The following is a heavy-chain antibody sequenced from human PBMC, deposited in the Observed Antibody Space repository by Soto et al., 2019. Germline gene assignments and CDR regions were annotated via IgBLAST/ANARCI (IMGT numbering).Heavy chain of an antibody. CDR2: ISPSGGDT. CDR3: AKGSTNGRPYYFDY. V-gene: IGHV3-23*01. CDR1: GFTFTTYV. J-gene: IGHJ4*02. Sequence: GGSLRLSCAASGFTFTTYVMSWVRQAPGKGLEWISAISPSGGDTWHADSVKGRFTISRDNTKNTLYLQMDSLRAEDTAVYYCAKGSTNGRPYYFDYWGQGTLVTVSS. D-gene: IGHD1-1*01.